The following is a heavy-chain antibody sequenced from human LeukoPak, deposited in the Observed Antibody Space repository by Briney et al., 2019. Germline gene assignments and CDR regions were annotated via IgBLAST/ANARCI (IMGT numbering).Heavy chain of an antibody. CDR3: ARRTLIAAAGIYYFDY. CDR2: INAGNGNT. Sequence: ASVKVSCKASGYTFTSYAMHWVRLAPGQRLEWMGWINAGNGNTKYSQKFQGRVTITRDTSASTAYMELSSLRSEDTAVYYCARRTLIAAAGIYYFDYWGQGTLVTVSS. D-gene: IGHD6-13*01. CDR1: GYTFTSYA. V-gene: IGHV1-3*01. J-gene: IGHJ4*02.